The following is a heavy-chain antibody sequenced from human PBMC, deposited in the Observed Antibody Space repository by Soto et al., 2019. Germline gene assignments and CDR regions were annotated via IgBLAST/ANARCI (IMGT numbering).Heavy chain of an antibody. CDR2: VSGNGGNT. CDR1: GFIFSSYT. Sequence: EFMSFSCVASGFIFSSYTMNCVRQAPGKGLEWVSGVSGNGGNTYYADSVKGRFSISRDNSKNTLYLQLNSLRAEDTAIYYCAKDRMGASGWFDPWGQGTPVTVSS. J-gene: IGHJ5*02. D-gene: IGHD1-26*01. V-gene: IGHV3-23*01. CDR3: AKDRMGASGWFDP.